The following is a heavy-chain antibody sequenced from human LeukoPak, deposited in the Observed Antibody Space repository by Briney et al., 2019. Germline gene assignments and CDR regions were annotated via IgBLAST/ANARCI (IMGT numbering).Heavy chain of an antibody. D-gene: IGHD2-15*01. CDR3: ARDRYCSGGSCYPPGD. CDR2: IYSGGST. CDR1: GFTVSSNY. V-gene: IGHV3-53*01. Sequence: GGSLRLSCAASGFTVSSNYMSWVRQAPGKGLEWGSVIYSGGSTYYADSVKGRFTISRDNSKNTLYLQMNSLRAEDTAVYYCARDRYCSGGSCYPPGDWGQGTLVTVSS. J-gene: IGHJ4*02.